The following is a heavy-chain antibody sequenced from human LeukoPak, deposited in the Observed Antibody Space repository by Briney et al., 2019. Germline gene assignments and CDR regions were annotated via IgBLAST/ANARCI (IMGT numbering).Heavy chain of an antibody. CDR3: ARDPGPWELPPDY. J-gene: IGHJ4*02. D-gene: IGHD1-26*01. V-gene: IGHV3-74*01. CDR2: INSDGTEA. CDR1: GFDLSGYW. Sequence: PGGSLRLSCSASGFDLSGYWMHWVLQAPGKGLVALSHINSDGTEAGYADSVKGRFTISRDNARNTVHLQMNSLRVEDTAVYYCARDPGPWELPPDYWGQGTLVTVSS.